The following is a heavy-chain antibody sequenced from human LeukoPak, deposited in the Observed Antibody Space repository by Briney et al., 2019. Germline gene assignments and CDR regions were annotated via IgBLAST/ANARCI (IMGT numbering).Heavy chain of an antibody. V-gene: IGHV3-33*01. D-gene: IGHD3-22*01. CDR2: IWYDGSNK. CDR1: GFTFSSYG. J-gene: IGHJ3*02. CDR3: AREITTIVYFAGAFDI. Sequence: GGSLRLSCAASGFTFSSYGMHWVRQAPGKGLEWVAVIWYDGSNKYYADSVKGRFTISRDNSKNTLYLQMNSLRAEDTAVYYCAREITTIVYFAGAFDIWGQGTMVTVSS.